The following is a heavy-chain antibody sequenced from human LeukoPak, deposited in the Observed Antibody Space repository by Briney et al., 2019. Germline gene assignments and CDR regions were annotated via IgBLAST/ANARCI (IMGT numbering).Heavy chain of an antibody. D-gene: IGHD4-17*01. CDR3: ARSATVTTGYFDY. Sequence: TSETLSLTCSVSGGSISSSGHYWGWIRQSPEKGLDWIGSIYSNGNTYYNPSVKSRVTISVDTSKNQFSLKLTSVTAAETAVYYCARSATVTTGYFDYWGQGALVTVSS. CDR1: GGSISSSGHY. CDR2: IYSNGNT. V-gene: IGHV4-39*07. J-gene: IGHJ4*02.